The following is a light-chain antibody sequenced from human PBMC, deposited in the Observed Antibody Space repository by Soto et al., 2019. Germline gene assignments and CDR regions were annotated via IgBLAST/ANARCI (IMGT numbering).Light chain of an antibody. Sequence: QSALTQPASVSGSPGQSITISCTGTSNDVGGYNYVSWYQQHPGKAPRLMIYDVTKRPSGVSDRFFGSKSGNTASLTISGLQAEDEADYYCSSYTSGSTLVFGGGTQLTVL. V-gene: IGLV2-14*03. J-gene: IGLJ3*02. CDR3: SSYTSGSTLV. CDR2: DVT. CDR1: SNDVGGYNY.